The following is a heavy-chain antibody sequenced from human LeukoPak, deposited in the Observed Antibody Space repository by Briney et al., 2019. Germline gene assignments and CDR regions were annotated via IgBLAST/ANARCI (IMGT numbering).Heavy chain of an antibody. CDR2: INSDGRST. V-gene: IGHV3-74*01. D-gene: IGHD3-10*01. J-gene: IGHJ4*02. CDR1: GFTFSSYW. CDR3: ASSGPITMVRGVMDY. Sequence: GGSLRLSCAASGFTFSSYWMHWVRQAPGKGLVGVSRINSDGRSTNYADSVKGRFTISRDNAKNTLYLQMNSLRAEDTAVYYCASSGPITMVRGVMDYWGQGTLVTVSS.